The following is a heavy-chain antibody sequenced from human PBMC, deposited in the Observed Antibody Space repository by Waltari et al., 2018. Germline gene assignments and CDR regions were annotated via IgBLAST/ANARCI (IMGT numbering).Heavy chain of an antibody. D-gene: IGHD3-3*01. V-gene: IGHV3-23*04. CDR1: GVSFSNYA. J-gene: IGHJ4*02. Sequence: EVQLVESGGGSVQSGGSLRLSCEGSGVSFSNYAMSWVRQAPGKGLEWVSSITGGGDNTYDADSVRGRFTISRDNSKNTLSLQMNSLRAEDTATYYCAKVPYYDFWTGYFFFDLWGQGTLVSVSS. CDR2: ITGGGDNT. CDR3: AKVPYYDFWTGYFFFDL.